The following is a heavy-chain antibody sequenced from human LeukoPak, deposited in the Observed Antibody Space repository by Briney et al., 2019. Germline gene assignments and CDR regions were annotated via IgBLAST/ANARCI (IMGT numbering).Heavy chain of an antibody. D-gene: IGHD6-19*01. Sequence: ASMKVSCKASGYTFTSYYMHWVRQAPGQGLEWMGITNPSGGSTSYAQKFQGRVTMTRDTSTSTVYMELSSLRSEDTAVYYCARDRRRSSSGWYARGYFDLWGRGTLVTVSS. V-gene: IGHV1-46*01. CDR2: TNPSGGST. CDR1: GYTFTSYY. J-gene: IGHJ2*01. CDR3: ARDRRRSSSGWYARGYFDL.